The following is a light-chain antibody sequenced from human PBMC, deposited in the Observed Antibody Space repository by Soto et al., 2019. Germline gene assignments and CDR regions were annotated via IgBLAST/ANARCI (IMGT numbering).Light chain of an antibody. CDR3: QHRMNWPLT. CDR2: DAS. J-gene: IGKJ5*01. Sequence: IQMTQSPSSLSASVGDRVTITCQASQDISNYLNWYQQKPGKAPKLLIYDASNLETGVPSRFSGSGSGTDFTFTISSLQSEDFAVYYCQHRMNWPLTFGQGTRLEIK. CDR1: QDISNY. V-gene: IGKV1-33*01.